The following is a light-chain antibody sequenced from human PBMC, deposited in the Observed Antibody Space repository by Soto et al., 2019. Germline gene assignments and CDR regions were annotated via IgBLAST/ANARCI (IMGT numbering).Light chain of an antibody. CDR2: EVS. Sequence: QYALTQPASVSRSPGHSITISFTGTISYVGGYNYVSCYQHHPVKAPKLLIFEVSNRPSGVSHRFSGSKSGNTASLKISGLKPEDEADYFCISYTSSSTLYVFGIGTKVTV. J-gene: IGLJ1*01. CDR3: ISYTSSSTLYV. V-gene: IGLV2-14*01. CDR1: ISYVGGYNY.